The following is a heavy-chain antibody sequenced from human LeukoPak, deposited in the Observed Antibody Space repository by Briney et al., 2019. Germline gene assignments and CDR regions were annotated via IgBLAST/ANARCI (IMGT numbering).Heavy chain of an antibody. J-gene: IGHJ4*02. CDR2: IYYSGST. D-gene: IGHD6-6*01. CDR3: ARAFPYSTSPYYFDY. Sequence: SETLSLTCTVSGGSISSYYWSWIRQPPGKGLEWIGYIYYSGSTNYNPSLKSRVTISVDTSKNQFSLKLSSVTAADTAVYYCARAFPYSTSPYYFDYWGQGTLVTVSS. CDR1: GGSISSYY. V-gene: IGHV4-59*01.